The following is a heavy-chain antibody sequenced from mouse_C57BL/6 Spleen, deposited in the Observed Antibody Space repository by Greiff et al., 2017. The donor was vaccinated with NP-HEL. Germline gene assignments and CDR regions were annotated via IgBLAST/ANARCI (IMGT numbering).Heavy chain of an antibody. V-gene: IGHV1-15*01. CDR2: IDPETGGT. D-gene: IGHD1-1*01. Sequence: VQLQQSGAELVRPGASVTLSCKASGYTFTDYEMHWVKQTPVHGLEWIGAIDPETGGTAYNQKFKGKAILTADKSSSTAYMELRSLTSEDSAVYYCTRPNYGSSNRYFDVWGTGTTVTVSS. CDR1: GYTFTDYE. J-gene: IGHJ1*03. CDR3: TRPNYGSSNRYFDV.